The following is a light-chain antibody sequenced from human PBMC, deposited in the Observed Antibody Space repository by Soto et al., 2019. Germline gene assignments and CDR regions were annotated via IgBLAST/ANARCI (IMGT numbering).Light chain of an antibody. CDR2: EVN. V-gene: IGLV2-8*01. CDR1: SSDVGGYNY. Sequence: QSVLTQPPSASGSPGQSVAISCTGTSSDVGGYNYVSWYQQHPGKAPKLMIYEVNKRPSGVPDRFSGSKSGNTASLTVDGLQAEDEADYYCSSYAGSSNVFGTGTKVTVL. CDR3: SSYAGSSNV. J-gene: IGLJ1*01.